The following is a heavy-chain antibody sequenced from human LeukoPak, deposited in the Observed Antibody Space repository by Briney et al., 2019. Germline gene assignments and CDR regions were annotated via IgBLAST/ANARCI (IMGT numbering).Heavy chain of an antibody. V-gene: IGHV4-59*01. Sequence: PSETLSLTCTVSGGSISSYYLSWIRQPPGKGLEWIGYIHYSGSTNYNPSLKSRVTVSVDTSKNQFSLKLSSVTAADTAVYYCARGRGNWGFDYWGQGTLVTVSS. CDR2: IHYSGST. J-gene: IGHJ4*02. D-gene: IGHD7-27*01. CDR3: ARGRGNWGFDY. CDR1: GGSISSYY.